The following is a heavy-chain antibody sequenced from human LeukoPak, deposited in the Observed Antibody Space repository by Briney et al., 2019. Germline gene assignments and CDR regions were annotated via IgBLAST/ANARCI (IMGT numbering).Heavy chain of an antibody. CDR1: GGTFSSYA. D-gene: IGHD3-10*01. CDR3: ARDLVGTMVRGVMAY. J-gene: IGHJ4*02. CDR2: IIPIFGTA. V-gene: IGHV1-69*01. Sequence: GASVKVSCKASGGTFSSYAISWVRQAPGQGLEWMGGIIPIFGTANYAQKFQGRVTITADESTSTAYVELSSLRSEDTAVYYCARDLVGTMVRGVMAYWGQGTLVTVSS.